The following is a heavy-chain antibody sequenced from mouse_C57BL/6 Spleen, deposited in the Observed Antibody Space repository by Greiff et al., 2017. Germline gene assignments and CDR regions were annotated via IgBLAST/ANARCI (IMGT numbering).Heavy chain of an antibody. CDR3: ARDYGSRGGRYFDV. V-gene: IGHV1-82*01. CDR2: IYPGDGDT. Sequence: QVQLQQSGPELVKPGASVKISCKASGYAFSSSWMNWVKQRPGKGLEWIGRIYPGDGDTNYNGKFKGKATLTADKASSTAYMQLSSLTSADSAVYFCARDYGSRGGRYFDVWGTGTRVTVSS. D-gene: IGHD1-1*01. J-gene: IGHJ1*03. CDR1: GYAFSSSW.